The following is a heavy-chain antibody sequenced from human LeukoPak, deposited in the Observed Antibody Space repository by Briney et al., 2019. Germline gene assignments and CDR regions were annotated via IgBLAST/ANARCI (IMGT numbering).Heavy chain of an antibody. V-gene: IGHV4-59*12. Sequence: SETLSLTCTVSGGSISSYYWSWIRQPPGKGLEWIGYICYSGSTNYNPSLKSRVTISVDTSKNQFSLKLSSVTAADTAVYYCARGRLVATIIPPFGSGWRSWFDPWGQGTLVTVSS. CDR2: ICYSGST. CDR1: GGSISSYY. D-gene: IGHD5-12*01. J-gene: IGHJ5*02. CDR3: ARGRLVATIIPPFGSGWRSWFDP.